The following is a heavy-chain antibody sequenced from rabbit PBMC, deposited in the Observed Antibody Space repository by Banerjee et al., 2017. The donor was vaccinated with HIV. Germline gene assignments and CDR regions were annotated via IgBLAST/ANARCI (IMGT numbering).Heavy chain of an antibody. V-gene: IGHV1S45*01. CDR2: IYSGSRGGT. CDR1: GFSFNNNYV. Sequence: QEQLKESGGGLVQPGGSLKLSCKASGFSFNNNYVMCWVRQAPGKGLEWIACIYSGSRGGTYYATWAKGRFTISRTSSATVALQMTSLTAADTATYFCARDLAGVIGWNFNLWGPGTLVTVS. CDR3: ARDLAGVIGWNFNL. J-gene: IGHJ4*01. D-gene: IGHD4-1*01.